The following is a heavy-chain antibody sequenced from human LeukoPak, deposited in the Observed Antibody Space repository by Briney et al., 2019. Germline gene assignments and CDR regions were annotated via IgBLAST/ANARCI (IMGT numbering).Heavy chain of an antibody. Sequence: ASVKVSCKASGGTFSSYAISWVRQAPGQGLEWMGGIIPIFGTANYAQKFQGRVTVTRDTSTSTVHMELSGLRSEATAVYYCARDQEGFDYWGQGTLVTVSS. CDR2: IIPIFGTA. CDR3: ARDQEGFDY. V-gene: IGHV1-69*05. J-gene: IGHJ4*02. CDR1: GGTFSSYA.